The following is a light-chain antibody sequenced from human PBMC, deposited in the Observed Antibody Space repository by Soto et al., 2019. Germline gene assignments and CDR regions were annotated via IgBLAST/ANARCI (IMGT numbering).Light chain of an antibody. J-gene: IGLJ2*01. CDR3: SSYTSSSTDVV. V-gene: IGLV2-14*01. Sequence: QSVLTQPASVSGSPGQSITISCTGTSSDVGGYNYVSWYQQHPGKAPKLMIYEVSNRPSGVSNLFSGSKSGNTASLTISGLQAEDEADYYCSSYTSSSTDVVFGGGTKLTVL. CDR1: SSDVGGYNY. CDR2: EVS.